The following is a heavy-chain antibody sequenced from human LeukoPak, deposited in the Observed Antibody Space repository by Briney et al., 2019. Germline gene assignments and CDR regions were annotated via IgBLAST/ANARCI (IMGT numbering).Heavy chain of an antibody. CDR3: ARDGQQPVLRYYYYGMDV. Sequence: PGGSLRLSCAASGFTFSSYGMHWVRQAPGKGLEWVAVMWYDGSNKYYADSVKGRFTISRDNSKNTLYLQMNSLRAEDTAVYYCARDGQQPVLRYYYYGMDVWGQGTTVTVSS. J-gene: IGHJ6*02. CDR1: GFTFSSYG. CDR2: MWYDGSNK. V-gene: IGHV3-33*01. D-gene: IGHD6-13*01.